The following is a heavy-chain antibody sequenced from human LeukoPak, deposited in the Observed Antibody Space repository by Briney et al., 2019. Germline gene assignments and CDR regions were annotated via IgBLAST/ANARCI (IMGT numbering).Heavy chain of an antibody. V-gene: IGHV3-23*01. D-gene: IGHD6-13*01. CDR2: ITVTGDT. CDR1: GFTFSSYS. Sequence: GGSLRVSCAASGFTFSSYSMSWVRQAPGKGLEWVSGITVTGDTYYADSLKGRFTISRDNSRNTLYLQMNSLRADDTAVYYCAKVPVWQQLVDYWGQGTLVTVSS. J-gene: IGHJ4*02. CDR3: AKVPVWQQLVDY.